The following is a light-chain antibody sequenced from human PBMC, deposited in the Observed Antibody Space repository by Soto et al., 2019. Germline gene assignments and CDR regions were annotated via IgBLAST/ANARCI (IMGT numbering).Light chain of an antibody. CDR2: GAS. Sequence: IAMTQSPATLSVSPGERATLSCRARQSVSNNLAWYQQKPGQAPRLLIYGASTRATGIPGRFSGSGSGTEFTLTINSLQSEDFAIYYCQHYDNWPPMTFGPGTKVDIK. CDR3: QHYDNWPPMT. J-gene: IGKJ3*01. V-gene: IGKV3-15*01. CDR1: QSVSNN.